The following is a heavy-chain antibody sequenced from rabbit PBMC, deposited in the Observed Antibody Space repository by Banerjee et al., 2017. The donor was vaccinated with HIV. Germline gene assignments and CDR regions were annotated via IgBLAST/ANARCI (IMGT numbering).Heavy chain of an antibody. CDR3: ARDLAGVIGWNFGL. Sequence: QSLEESGGDLVKPGASLTLTCTASGFSFSSDAMCWVRQAPGKGLEWIGCIITGTGITYYPNWAKGRFTISKTSSTTVTLQMTSLTVADTASYFCARDLAGVIGWNFGLWGPGTLVTVS. CDR1: GFSFSSDA. V-gene: IGHV1S40*01. CDR2: IITGTGIT. J-gene: IGHJ4*01. D-gene: IGHD4-1*01.